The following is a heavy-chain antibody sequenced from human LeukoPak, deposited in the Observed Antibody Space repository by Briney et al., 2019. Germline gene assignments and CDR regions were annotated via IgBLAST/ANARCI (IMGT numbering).Heavy chain of an antibody. CDR2: INHSGST. CDR3: ARTLRTPAITMVRGSWFDP. V-gene: IGHV4-34*01. D-gene: IGHD3-10*01. CDR1: GGFLSGLY. J-gene: IGHJ5*02. Sequence: SGTQSLTCAVYGGFLSGLYWSWISQPWTRGLGWRGEINHSGSTNYNPSLKSRVTISVDTSKNQFSLKLSSVTAADTAVYYCARTLRTPAITMVRGSWFDPWGQGTLVTVSS.